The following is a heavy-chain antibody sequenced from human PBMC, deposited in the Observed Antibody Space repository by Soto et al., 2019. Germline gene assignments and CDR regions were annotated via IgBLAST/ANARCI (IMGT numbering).Heavy chain of an antibody. CDR2: INPNSGGT. Sequence: GASVKVSCKASGYTFTGYYMHWVRQAPGQGLEWMGWINPNSGGTNYAQKFQGWVTMTRDTSISTAYMELSRLRSDDTAVYYCARAGDSGYDYNTYYYYGMDVWGQGTTVTV. J-gene: IGHJ6*02. CDR3: ARAGDSGYDYNTYYYYGMDV. CDR1: GYTFTGYY. V-gene: IGHV1-2*04. D-gene: IGHD5-12*01.